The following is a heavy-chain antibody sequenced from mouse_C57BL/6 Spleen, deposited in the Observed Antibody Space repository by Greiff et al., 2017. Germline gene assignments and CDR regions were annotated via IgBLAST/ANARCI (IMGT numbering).Heavy chain of an antibody. D-gene: IGHD4-1*01. CDR2: IYPSDSET. CDR1: GYTFTSYW. V-gene: IGHV1-61*01. Sequence: QVQLQQPGAELVRPGSSVKLSCKASGYTFTSYWMDWVKQRPGQGLEWIGNIYPSDSETHYNQKFKDKAKLTVDKSSSTAYMQLSSLTSEDSAVYYCARERTGTDAMDYWGQGTSVTVSS. CDR3: ARERTGTDAMDY. J-gene: IGHJ4*01.